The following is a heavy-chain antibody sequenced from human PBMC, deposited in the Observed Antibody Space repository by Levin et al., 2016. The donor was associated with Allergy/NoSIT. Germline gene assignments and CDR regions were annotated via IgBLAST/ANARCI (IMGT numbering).Heavy chain of an antibody. CDR2: IWYDGSNK. Sequence: GGSLRLSCAASGFTFSSYGMHWVRQAPGKGLEWVAVIWYDGSNKYYADSVKGRFTISRDNSKNTLYLQMNSLRAEDTAVYYCARDRDSGYGEGYFDYWGQGTLVTVSS. CDR1: GFTFSSYG. D-gene: IGHD5-12*01. J-gene: IGHJ4*01. V-gene: IGHV3-33*01. CDR3: ARDRDSGYGEGYFDY.